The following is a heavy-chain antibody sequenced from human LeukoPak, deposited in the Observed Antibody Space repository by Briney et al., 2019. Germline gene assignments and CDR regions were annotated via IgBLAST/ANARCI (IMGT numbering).Heavy chain of an antibody. CDR3: AGSTPLGYCSSTNCYGYMDV. CDR2: IKRDGSEK. V-gene: IGHV3-7*01. D-gene: IGHD2-2*01. J-gene: IGHJ6*03. Sequence: PGGSLRLSCAVSGFMFSSYWMSWVRQAPGKGLEWVANIKRDGSEKYYVDSVKGRFTISRDNAKNSLYLQMNSLKAEDTAVYYCAGSTPLGYCSSTNCYGYMDVWGKGTTVTVSS. CDR1: GFMFSSYW.